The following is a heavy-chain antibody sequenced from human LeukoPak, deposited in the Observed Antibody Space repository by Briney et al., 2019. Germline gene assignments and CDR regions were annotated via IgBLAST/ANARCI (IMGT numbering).Heavy chain of an antibody. D-gene: IGHD5-24*01. CDR1: GFTFSSYA. Sequence: GGSLRLSCAASGFTFSSYAMSWVRQAPGKGLEWVSGISGSGDNTYYADSVKGRFTISRDNSKNTLYVQMDSLRVEDTAVYYCAKGLGKATITPLGYWGQGTLVTVSS. V-gene: IGHV3-23*01. CDR2: ISGSGDNT. J-gene: IGHJ4*02. CDR3: AKGLGKATITPLGY.